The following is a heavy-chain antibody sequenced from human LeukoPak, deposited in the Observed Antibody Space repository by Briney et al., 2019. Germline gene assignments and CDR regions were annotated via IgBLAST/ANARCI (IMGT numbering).Heavy chain of an antibody. CDR1: SYSISSGFH. J-gene: IGHJ4*02. CDR2: IYYSGST. Sequence: PSETLSLTCAVSSYSISSGFHWGWIRQPPGKGLEWIGSIYYSGSTYYNPALKSRVTISVDTSKNQFSLKLSSVTAADTAVYFCARRSNGYNVWGQGIPVTVSS. V-gene: IGHV4-38-2*01. CDR3: ARRSNGYNV. D-gene: IGHD5-24*01.